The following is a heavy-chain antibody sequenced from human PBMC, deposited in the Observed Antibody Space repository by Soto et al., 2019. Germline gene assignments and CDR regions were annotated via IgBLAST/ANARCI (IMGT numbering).Heavy chain of an antibody. CDR2: ISYDGSNK. Sequence: GGSLRLSCAASGFTFSSYAIHWVRQAPGKGLEWVAVISYDGSNKYYADSVKGRFTISRDNSKNTLYLQMNSLRAEDTAVYYCARLGESSSWYYFDYWGQGTLVTVSS. CDR3: ARLGESSSWYYFDY. V-gene: IGHV3-30-3*01. J-gene: IGHJ4*02. D-gene: IGHD6-13*01. CDR1: GFTFSSYA.